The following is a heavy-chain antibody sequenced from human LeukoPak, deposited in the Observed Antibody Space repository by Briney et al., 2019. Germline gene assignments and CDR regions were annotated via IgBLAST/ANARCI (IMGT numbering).Heavy chain of an antibody. CDR2: INYSGTT. Sequence: SETLSLTCTVSGGSISSSGYYWGWIRQPPGKGLEWIASINYSGTTYYNPSLKSRVTISEDRSKNQFSLKLSSVTAADTAVYYCARLRDGRWLLEYWGQGTLVTVSS. V-gene: IGHV4-39*01. D-gene: IGHD5-24*01. CDR3: ARLRDGRWLLEY. J-gene: IGHJ4*02. CDR1: GGSISSSGYY.